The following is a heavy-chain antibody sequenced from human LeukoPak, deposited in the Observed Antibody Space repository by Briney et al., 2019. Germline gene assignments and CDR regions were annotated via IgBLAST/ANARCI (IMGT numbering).Heavy chain of an antibody. CDR3: AKSGLNRFDY. Sequence: GGSLRLSCAASGFTFSNYAMSWVRQAPGKGLEWVSNISGSGSGGGTYYADSVKGRFTISRDNSKSTLYLQMNSLRAEDTAVYYCAKSGLNRFDYWGQGTLVTVSS. V-gene: IGHV3-23*01. D-gene: IGHD2-15*01. CDR1: GFTFSNYA. CDR2: ISGSGSGGGT. J-gene: IGHJ4*02.